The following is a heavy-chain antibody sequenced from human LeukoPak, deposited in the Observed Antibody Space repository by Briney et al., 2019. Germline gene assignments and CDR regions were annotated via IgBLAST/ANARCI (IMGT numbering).Heavy chain of an antibody. CDR1: GYIFINYG. J-gene: IGHJ6*02. CDR3: ARGLRAGGMDV. V-gene: IGHV1-46*01. Sequence: ASVKVSCKASGYIFINYGISWVRQAPGQGLEWMGIINPRDSGTSYAQKFQGRVTMTRDTSTNTVHMDLSSLRSEDTAVYYCARGLRAGGMDVWGQGTTVTVSS. CDR2: INPRDSGT.